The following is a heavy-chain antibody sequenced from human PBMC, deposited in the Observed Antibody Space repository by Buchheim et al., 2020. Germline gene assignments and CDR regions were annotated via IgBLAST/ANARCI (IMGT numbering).Heavy chain of an antibody. J-gene: IGHJ4*02. D-gene: IGHD1-14*01. CDR1: GFTFSSYG. CDR2: ISYDGSNK. Sequence: QVQLVESGGGVVQPGRSLRLSCAASGFTFSSYGMHWVRQAPGKGLERVAVISYDGSNKYYADSVKGRFTISRDNSKNTLYLQMNSLRAEDTAVYYCAKSNQKSQIRLNTIDYWGQGTL. V-gene: IGHV3-30*18. CDR3: AKSNQKSQIRLNTIDY.